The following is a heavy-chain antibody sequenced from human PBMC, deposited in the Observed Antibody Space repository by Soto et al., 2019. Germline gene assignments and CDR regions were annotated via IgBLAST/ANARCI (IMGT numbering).Heavy chain of an antibody. CDR3: ARDSPGGGYYYGMDV. CDR1: GGSFSSYA. D-gene: IGHD3-16*01. Sequence: QGQLEQSGAEVRKPGSSVKVSCKASGGSFSSYAISWVRQAPGQGLEWMGGIVPVLGTSHSAQKFQGRVPFSTDDSTTTAYMELSSLRSEDTAVYYCARDSPGGGYYYGMDVWGQGTTVTVSS. J-gene: IGHJ6*02. CDR2: IVPVLGTS. V-gene: IGHV1-69*01.